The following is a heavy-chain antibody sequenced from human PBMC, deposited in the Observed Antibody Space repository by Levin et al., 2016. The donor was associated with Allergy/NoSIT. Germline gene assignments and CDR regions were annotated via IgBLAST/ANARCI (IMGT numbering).Heavy chain of an antibody. V-gene: IGHV3-48*02. J-gene: IGHJ6*03. Sequence: WIRQPPGKGLEWVSYIGYSGSPIYYADSVKGRFTISRDNAWNSLHLQMNSLRDEDSAVYYCARDPNPVPIFGVITPSMDVWGKGTTVTVSS. CDR3: ARDPNPVPIFGVITPSMDV. CDR2: IGYSGSPI. D-gene: IGHD3-3*01.